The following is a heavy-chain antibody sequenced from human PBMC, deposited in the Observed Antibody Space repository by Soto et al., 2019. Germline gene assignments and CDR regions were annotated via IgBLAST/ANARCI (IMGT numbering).Heavy chain of an antibody. CDR3: AYYYDSSGYSEYYYYCMDV. D-gene: IGHD3-22*01. Sequence: QVQLVQSGAEVKKPGSSVKVSCKASGGTFSSYAISWVRQAPGQGLEWMGGIIPIFGTANYAQKFQGRVTITADESTSTAYMELSSLRSEDTAVYYCAYYYDSSGYSEYYYYCMDVWGQGTTVTVSS. V-gene: IGHV1-69*01. J-gene: IGHJ6*02. CDR2: IIPIFGTA. CDR1: GGTFSSYA.